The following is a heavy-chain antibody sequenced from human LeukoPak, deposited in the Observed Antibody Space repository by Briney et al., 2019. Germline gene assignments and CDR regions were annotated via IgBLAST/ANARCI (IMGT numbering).Heavy chain of an antibody. V-gene: IGHV3-21*01. J-gene: IGHJ3*02. CDR1: ALTFSRDS. CDR2: ISSSRSNI. D-gene: IGHD3-3*01. Sequence: GRKLRLAWAPAALTFSRDSMNWVRQAPGEGLEWVSSISSSRSNISYADSVKARFTISRDNAKNSLYLQMNSLSAEDTAVYYCARDPIGVEDAFDIWGQGTLVTVSS. CDR3: ARDPIGVEDAFDI.